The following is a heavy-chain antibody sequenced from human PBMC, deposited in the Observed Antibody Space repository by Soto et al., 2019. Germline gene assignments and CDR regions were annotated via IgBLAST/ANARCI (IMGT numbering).Heavy chain of an antibody. D-gene: IGHD6-19*01. CDR2: IIPILGIA. CDR1: GGTFSSYT. Sequence: GASVKVSCKASGGTFSSYTISWVRQAPGQGLEWMGRIIPILGIANYAQKCQGRVTITADKSTSTAYMELSSLRSEDTAVYYCARDLSYSRGWYEFQTRGFDPWGQGTLVTVSS. J-gene: IGHJ5*02. CDR3: ARDLSYSRGWYEFQTRGFDP. V-gene: IGHV1-69*04.